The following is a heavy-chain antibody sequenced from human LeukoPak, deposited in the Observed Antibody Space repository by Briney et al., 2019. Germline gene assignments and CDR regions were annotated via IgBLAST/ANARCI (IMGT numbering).Heavy chain of an antibody. Sequence: GASVKVSCKASGYTFTGYYMHWVRQAPGQGLEWMGWINPNSGGTNYAQKFQGRVTMTRDTSISTAYMELSRLRSDDTAVYYCARKGSTSSTTFDIWGQGTMVTVSS. CDR3: ARKGSTSSTTFDI. J-gene: IGHJ3*02. CDR2: INPNSGGT. V-gene: IGHV1-2*02. CDR1: GYTFTGYY. D-gene: IGHD2-2*01.